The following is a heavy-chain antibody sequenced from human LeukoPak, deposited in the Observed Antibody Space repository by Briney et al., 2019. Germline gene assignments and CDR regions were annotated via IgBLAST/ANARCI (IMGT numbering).Heavy chain of an antibody. J-gene: IGHJ4*02. CDR3: AKVLLWFGELCYFDY. CDR2: ISGSGGST. CDR1: GFTFSSYA. D-gene: IGHD3-10*01. V-gene: IGHV3-23*01. Sequence: GGSLRLSCAASGFTFSSYAMSWVRQAPGKGLEWVSAISGSGGSTYYADSVQGRFTISRDNSNNTLYLEMNSLSAEDTAVYYCAKVLLWFGELCYFDYWGQGTLVTVSS.